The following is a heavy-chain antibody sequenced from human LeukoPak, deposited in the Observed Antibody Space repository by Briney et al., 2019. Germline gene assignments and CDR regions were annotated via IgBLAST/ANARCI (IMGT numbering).Heavy chain of an antibody. Sequence: GGSLRLSCAASGFTFSSHWMSWVRQAPGKGLVWVSLIKNDGSSTTYADSVKGRFTISRDNAKNTLFLQMNSLRADDTAIYYCASALGGQGGHWGQGTLVTVSS. V-gene: IGHV3-74*03. D-gene: IGHD1-26*01. J-gene: IGHJ4*02. CDR3: ASALGGQGGH. CDR2: IKNDGSST. CDR1: GFTFSSHW.